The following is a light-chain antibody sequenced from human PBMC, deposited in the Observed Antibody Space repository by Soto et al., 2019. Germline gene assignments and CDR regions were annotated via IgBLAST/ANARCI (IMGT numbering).Light chain of an antibody. CDR2: DTS. Sequence: QTVVTQEPSLTVSPGGTVTLTCGSSTGAGTSGHYPYWFQQRPGQAPRTLISDTSNRHSWTPARFSGSLLGGKAALTLSGAQPEDEADYYCLLSFSGVEVFGGGTKLTVL. V-gene: IGLV7-46*01. CDR1: TGAGTSGHY. CDR3: LLSFSGVEV. J-gene: IGLJ2*01.